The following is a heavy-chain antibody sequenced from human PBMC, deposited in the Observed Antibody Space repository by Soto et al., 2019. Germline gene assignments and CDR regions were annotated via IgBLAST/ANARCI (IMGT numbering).Heavy chain of an antibody. D-gene: IGHD3-22*01. J-gene: IGHJ4*02. V-gene: IGHV4-59*01. CDR1: GGSISSYY. Sequence: SSETLSLTCTVSGGSISSYYWSWIRQPPGKGLEWIGYIYYSGSTNYNPSLKSRVTISVDTSKSQFYLKLSSVTAADTAVYYCARVMYYYDSSGYLDYWGQGTLVTVPQ. CDR3: ARVMYYYDSSGYLDY. CDR2: IYYSGST.